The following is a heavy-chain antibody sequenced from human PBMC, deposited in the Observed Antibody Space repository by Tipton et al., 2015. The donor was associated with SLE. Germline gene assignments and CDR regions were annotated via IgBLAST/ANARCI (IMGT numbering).Heavy chain of an antibody. J-gene: IGHJ6*02. CDR2: VSGGGYT. V-gene: IGHV3-23*01. CDR1: GFTFKNYA. Sequence: SLRLSCAASGFTFKNYAMTWIRQAPGKGLEWVSSVSGGGYTYYADSVKGRFTISRDNSKNTLYLQMNSLRAEDTAVYYCARGSGSSWYVHWYNYGMDVWGQGTTVTVSS. CDR3: ARGSGSSWYVHWYNYGMDV. D-gene: IGHD6-13*01.